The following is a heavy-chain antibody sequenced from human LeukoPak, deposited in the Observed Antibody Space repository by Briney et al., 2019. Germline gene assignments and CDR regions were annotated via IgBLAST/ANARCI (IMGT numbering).Heavy chain of an antibody. CDR2: INHSGST. V-gene: IGHV4-34*01. J-gene: IGHJ4*02. D-gene: IGHD2-2*01. CDR3: ASSSNIVVVPAANPFDY. CDR1: GGSFSGYY. Sequence: SETLSLTCAVYGGSFSGYYWSWIRQPPGKGLGWIGEINHSGSTNYNPSLKSRVTISVDTSKNQFSLKLSSVTAADTAVYYCASSSNIVVVPAANPFDYWGQGNLVTVSS.